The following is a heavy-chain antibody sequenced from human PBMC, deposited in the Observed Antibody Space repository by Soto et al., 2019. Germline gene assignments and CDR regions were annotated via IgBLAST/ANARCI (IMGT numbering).Heavy chain of an antibody. V-gene: IGHV1-69*01. CDR3: AKDRRADWESYYYYAMDV. J-gene: IGHJ6*02. CDR1: GGTFSSFT. Sequence: QVQLVQSGAEVKKPGSSVKVSCKASGGTFSSFTISWVRQAPGQGLEWMGGIIPIYGKANYAQKFQGRVTITADASTRTDYMELSSLRSEDTAVYYCAKDRRADWESYYYYAMDVWGQGTTVTVSS. CDR2: IIPIYGKA. D-gene: IGHD1-26*01.